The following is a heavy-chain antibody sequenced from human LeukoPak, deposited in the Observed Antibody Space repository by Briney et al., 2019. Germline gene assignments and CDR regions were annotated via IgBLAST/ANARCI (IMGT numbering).Heavy chain of an antibody. D-gene: IGHD5-18*01. CDR3: AREYTAMVPDYYMDV. V-gene: IGHV1-2*02. Sequence: ASVKVSCKASGYTFTGYYMHWVRQAPGQGLEWMGWINPNSGGTNYAQKFQGRVTMTRDTSISTAYMELSRLRSDDTAVYYCAREYTAMVPDYYMDVWGKGTTVTISS. CDR2: INPNSGGT. J-gene: IGHJ6*03. CDR1: GYTFTGYY.